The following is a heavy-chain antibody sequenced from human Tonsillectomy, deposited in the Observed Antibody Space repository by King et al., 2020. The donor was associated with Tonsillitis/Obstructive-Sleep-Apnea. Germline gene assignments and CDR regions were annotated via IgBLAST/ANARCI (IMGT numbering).Heavy chain of an antibody. D-gene: IGHD1-26*01. J-gene: IGHJ4*02. V-gene: IGHV3-11*05. Sequence: VQLVESGGGLVKPGGSLRLSCAASGFTFSDYNMNWVRQAPGKGLEWVSYINTSSSYTNYADSVRGRFTISRDNADNSLSLQMTSLRVEDTAVYYCARQSVVGHTPPFDYWGQGTLVTVSS. CDR1: GFTFSDYN. CDR2: INTSSSYT. CDR3: ARQSVVGHTPPFDY.